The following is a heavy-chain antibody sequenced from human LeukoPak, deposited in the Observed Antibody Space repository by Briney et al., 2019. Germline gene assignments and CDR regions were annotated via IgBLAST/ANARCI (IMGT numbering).Heavy chain of an antibody. D-gene: IGHD6-13*01. J-gene: IGHJ4*02. CDR2: ISGSSGST. CDR1: GFTFSSYA. V-gene: IGHV3-23*01. Sequence: PGGSLRLSCAASGFTFSSYAMNWVRQAPGKGLEWVSIISGSSGSTNYADSVKGRFTISRDNSKNTLYLQMNSLRAEDTAVYYCAKDLVSFWYPTFDYWGQGTLVTVSS. CDR3: AKDLVSFWYPTFDY.